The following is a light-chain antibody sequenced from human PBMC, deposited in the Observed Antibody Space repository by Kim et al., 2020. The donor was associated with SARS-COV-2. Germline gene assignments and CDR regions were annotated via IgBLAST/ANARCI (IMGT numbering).Light chain of an antibody. J-gene: IGKJ1*01. CDR3: LQYNNYPRT. Sequence: ASVGDKVTITCRPSQGMRDDLGWYQQNPGRAPKLLMYGTSTLQSGVPSRFSGSGSGTDFTLTISSLQPEDSATYYCLQYNNYPRTFGQGTKVDIK. V-gene: IGKV1-6*01. CDR2: GTS. CDR1: QGMRDD.